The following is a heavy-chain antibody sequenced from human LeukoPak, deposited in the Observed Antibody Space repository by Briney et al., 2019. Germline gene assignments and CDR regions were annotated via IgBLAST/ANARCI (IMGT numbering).Heavy chain of an antibody. J-gene: IGHJ6*03. V-gene: IGHV4-4*07. CDR1: GGSISSYY. Sequence: SETLSLTCTVSGGSISSYYWSWIRQPAGMGLEWIGRIYTSGSTNYNPSLKSRVTMSVDTSKNQFSLKLSSVTAADTAVYYCARDRVDTAMAYYYYYYYMDVWGKGTTVTVSS. CDR2: IYTSGST. D-gene: IGHD5-18*01. CDR3: ARDRVDTAMAYYYYYYYMDV.